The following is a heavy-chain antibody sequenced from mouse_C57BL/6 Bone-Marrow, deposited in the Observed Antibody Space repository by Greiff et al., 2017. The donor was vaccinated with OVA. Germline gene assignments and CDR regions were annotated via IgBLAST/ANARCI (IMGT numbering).Heavy chain of an antibody. J-gene: IGHJ3*01. V-gene: IGHV5-2*03. D-gene: IGHD2-4*01. CDR3: ARHIYYDYPPY. Sequence: EVKLVASGGGLVQPGESLKLSCESNEYAFPSHDMSWVRKTPETRLELVAAINSDGGSTYYPDTMARRFIISRDNTKKTLYLQMSILRSEYTALYYYARHIYYDYPPYWGQGTLVTVTA. CDR2: INSDGGST. CDR1: EYAFPSHD.